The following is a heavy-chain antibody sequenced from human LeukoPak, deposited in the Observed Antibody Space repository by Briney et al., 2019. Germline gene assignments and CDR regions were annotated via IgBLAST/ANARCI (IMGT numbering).Heavy chain of an antibody. CDR3: ARASIAASMAPDY. Sequence: GGSLRLSCAASGFTFSSYAMHWVRQAPGKGLDWVAVISYDGSNKYYADSVKGRFTISRDNSNNTLYLQTNSLRAEDTAVYYCARASIAASMAPDYWGQGTLVTVSS. J-gene: IGHJ4*02. CDR2: ISYDGSNK. V-gene: IGHV3-30*04. D-gene: IGHD6-25*01. CDR1: GFTFSSYA.